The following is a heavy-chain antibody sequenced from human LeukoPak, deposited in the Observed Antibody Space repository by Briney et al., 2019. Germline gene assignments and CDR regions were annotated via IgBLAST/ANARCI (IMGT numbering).Heavy chain of an antibody. CDR1: GGSFSGYY. CDR2: INHSGST. D-gene: IGHD6-19*01. V-gene: IGHV4-34*01. J-gene: IGHJ4*02. Sequence: PSETLSLTCAVYGGSFSGYYWSWIRQPPGKGLEWIGEINHSGSTNYNPSLKSRVTISVDTSKNQFSLKLSSVTAADTAVYYCARGRGSGWYRSPPFDYWGQGTLVTVSS. CDR3: ARGRGSGWYRSPPFDY.